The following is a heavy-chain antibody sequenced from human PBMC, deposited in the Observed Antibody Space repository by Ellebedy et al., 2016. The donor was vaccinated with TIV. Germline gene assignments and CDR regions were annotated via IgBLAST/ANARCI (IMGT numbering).Heavy chain of an antibody. D-gene: IGHD2-2*01. Sequence: SETLSLTXTVSGDSISRTNYYWGWIRQPPGKGLEWIGSIYYRGTTYYNPSLKSRVTISVDTSKNHFSLKLSSVTASDTAVYYCARSGYCTSTRCSWSYYFDYWGQGTLVTVSS. V-gene: IGHV4-39*02. CDR1: GDSISRTNYY. CDR2: IYYRGTT. J-gene: IGHJ4*02. CDR3: ARSGYCTSTRCSWSYYFDY.